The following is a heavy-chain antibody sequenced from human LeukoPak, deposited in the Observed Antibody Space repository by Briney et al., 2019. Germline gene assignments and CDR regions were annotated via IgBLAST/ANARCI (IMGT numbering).Heavy chain of an antibody. J-gene: IGHJ4*02. Sequence: PGGSLRLSCAASGFTFSSYAMSWVRQAPGKGLEWVSAISGSGGSTYYADSVKGRFTISRDNAKNTLYLQMNSLRAEDTAVYYCARETSDGLSGGSGDPIFDYWGQGTLVTVSS. CDR1: GFTFSSYA. V-gene: IGHV3-23*01. CDR2: ISGSGGST. D-gene: IGHD6-19*01. CDR3: ARETSDGLSGGSGDPIFDY.